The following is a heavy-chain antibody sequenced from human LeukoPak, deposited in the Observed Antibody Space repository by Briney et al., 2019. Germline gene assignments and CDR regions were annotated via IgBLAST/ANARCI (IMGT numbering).Heavy chain of an antibody. CDR2: IKQDGSEK. V-gene: IGHV3-7*01. J-gene: IGHJ4*02. CDR1: GFTFSSYW. D-gene: IGHD3-3*01. Sequence: GGSLRLSCAASGFTFSSYWMSWVRQAPGKGLEWVANIKQDGSEKYYVDSVKGRFTISRDNAKNSLYLQMNSLRAEDTAAYYCARVLPYYDFWSGYYTGYYFDYWGQGTLVTVSS. CDR3: ARVLPYYDFWSGYYTGYYFDY.